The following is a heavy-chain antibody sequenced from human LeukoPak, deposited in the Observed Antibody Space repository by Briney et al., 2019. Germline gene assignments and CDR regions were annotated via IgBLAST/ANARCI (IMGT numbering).Heavy chain of an antibody. CDR2: INHSGST. CDR3: ARGKRRQWLVRVGNWFDP. CDR1: GGSFSGYY. V-gene: IGHV4-34*01. J-gene: IGHJ5*02. Sequence: SETLSLTCAVYGGSFSGYYWSWIRQPPGKGLEWIGEINHSGSTNYNPSLKSRVTISVDTSKNQFSLKLSSVTAADTAVCYCARGKRRQWLVRVGNWFDPWGQGTLVTVSS. D-gene: IGHD6-19*01.